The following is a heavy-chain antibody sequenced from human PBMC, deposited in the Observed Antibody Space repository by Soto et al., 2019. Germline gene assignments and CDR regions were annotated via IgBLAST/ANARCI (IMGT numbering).Heavy chain of an antibody. D-gene: IGHD3-22*01. V-gene: IGHV1-18*04. CDR1: GYTFTSYG. J-gene: IGHJ4*02. Sequence: QVQLVQSGAEVKKPGASVKVSCKASGYTFTSYGISWVRQAPGQGLEWMGWISAYNGNTNYAQKLQGRVTMTTDTSTSTAYMELRSLRSDDTAVYCCARDKAHYYDSSGYALGDYWGQGTLVTVSS. CDR2: ISAYNGNT. CDR3: ARDKAHYYDSSGYALGDY.